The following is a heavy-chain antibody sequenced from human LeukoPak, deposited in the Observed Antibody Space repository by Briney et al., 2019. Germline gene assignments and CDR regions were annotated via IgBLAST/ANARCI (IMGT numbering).Heavy chain of an antibody. V-gene: IGHV3-48*04. CDR3: ARVVHAP. J-gene: IGHJ5*02. Sequence: GGSLRLSCAASGFTFGSSAMSWVRQAPGKGPEWVSYISSSSSTIYYADSVKGRFTISRDNAKNSLYLQMNSLRAEDTAVYYCARVVHAPWGQGTLVTVSS. CDR2: ISSSSSTI. CDR1: GFTFGSSA.